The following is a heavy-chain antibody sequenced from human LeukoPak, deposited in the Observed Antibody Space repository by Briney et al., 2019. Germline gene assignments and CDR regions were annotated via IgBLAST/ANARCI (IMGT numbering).Heavy chain of an antibody. V-gene: IGHV3-74*01. CDR1: GFTFSSYW. CDR2: INSDGSST. J-gene: IGHJ4*02. D-gene: IGHD4-17*01. CDR3: ARRLNYGDYGSDY. Sequence: PGGSLRLSCAASGFTFSSYWMHWVRQAPGKGLVWVSRINSDGSSTTYADSVKGRFTISRDNAKNTLYLQMNSLRAEDTAVYYCARRLNYGDYGSDYWGQGTLVTVSS.